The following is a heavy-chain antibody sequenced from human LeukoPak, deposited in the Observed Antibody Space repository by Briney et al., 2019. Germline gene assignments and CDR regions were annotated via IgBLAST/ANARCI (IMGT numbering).Heavy chain of an antibody. D-gene: IGHD3-10*01. V-gene: IGHV3-21*01. CDR2: ISSSSSYI. J-gene: IGHJ6*02. CDR1: EFTFSSYS. CDR3: ARAGVDYYYGMDV. Sequence: GGSLRLSCAASEFTFSSYSMNWVRQAPGKGLEWVSSISSSSSYIYCADSVKGRFTISRDNAKNSLYLQMNSLRAEDTAVYYCARAGVDYYYGMDVWGQGTTVTVSS.